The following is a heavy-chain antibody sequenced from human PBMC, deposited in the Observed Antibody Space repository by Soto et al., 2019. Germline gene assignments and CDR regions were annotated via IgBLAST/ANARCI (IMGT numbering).Heavy chain of an antibody. CDR1: GFTFNNYA. Sequence: GGSLRLSCAASGFTFNNYATSWARQAPGKGLEWVSAISANGQGIYYADSVKGRFIISRDSSKNTVFLHMDSLTAEDTAVYYCAKDRNYPRDQFHNWGQGTLVTVSS. CDR3: AKDRNYPRDQFHN. D-gene: IGHD1-7*01. CDR2: ISANGQGI. V-gene: IGHV3-23*01. J-gene: IGHJ4*02.